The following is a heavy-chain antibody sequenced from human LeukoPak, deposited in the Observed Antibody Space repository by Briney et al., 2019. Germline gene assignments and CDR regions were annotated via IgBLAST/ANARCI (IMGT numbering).Heavy chain of an antibody. V-gene: IGHV1-3*01. D-gene: IGHD6-19*01. Sequence: ASVKVSCKASGYTFTSYAMHWVRQAPGQRLEWMGWINAGNGNTIYSQKFQGRVTITRDTSASTAYMELSSLRSEDTAVYYCARVGYSSGWYTYSAAFDIWGQGTMVTVSS. CDR3: ARVGYSSGWYTYSAAFDI. CDR2: INAGNGNT. J-gene: IGHJ3*02. CDR1: GYTFTSYA.